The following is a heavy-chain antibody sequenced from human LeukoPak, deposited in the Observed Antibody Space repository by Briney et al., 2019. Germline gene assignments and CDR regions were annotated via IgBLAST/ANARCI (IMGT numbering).Heavy chain of an antibody. D-gene: IGHD6-13*01. Sequence: SVKVSCKASVGTFSSYAISWVRQAPGQGLEWMGRIIPILGIANYTQKFQGRVTITADKSTSTAYMELSSLRSEDTAVYYCARFMAAAGNWFDPWGQGTLVTVSS. J-gene: IGHJ5*02. CDR3: ARFMAAAGNWFDP. V-gene: IGHV1-69*04. CDR2: IIPILGIA. CDR1: VGTFSSYA.